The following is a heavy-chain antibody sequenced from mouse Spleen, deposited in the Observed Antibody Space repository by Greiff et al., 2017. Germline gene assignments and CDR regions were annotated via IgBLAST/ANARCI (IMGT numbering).Heavy chain of an antibody. V-gene: IGHV5-6*02. J-gene: IGHJ1*01. CDR2: ISSGGSYT. CDR3: AREVNWYFDV. D-gene: IGHD2-1*01. CDR1: GSTFSSYG. Sequence: EVKLVESGGDLVKPGGSLKLSCAASGSTFSSYGMSWVRQTPDKRLEWVATISSGGSYTYYPDSVKGRFTISRDNAKNTLYLQMSSLKSEDTAMYYCAREVNWYFDVWGAGTTVTVSS.